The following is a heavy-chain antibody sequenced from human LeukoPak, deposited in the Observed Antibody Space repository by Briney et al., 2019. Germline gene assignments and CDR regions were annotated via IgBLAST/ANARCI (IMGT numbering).Heavy chain of an antibody. J-gene: IGHJ6*02. CDR1: GFTFRDWY. V-gene: IGHV3-11*01. CDR3: ARVARDIVVVPAAIHGNEYYYGMDV. CDR2: ISGSASDI. Sequence: GGSLRLSCAASGFTFRDWYLSWIRQAPGKGLEWVSYISGSASDIYYADSVKGRFTISRDNAKNSVFLQMNSLRAEDTAVYYCARVARDIVVVPAAIHGNEYYYGMDVWGQGTTVTVSS. D-gene: IGHD2-2*01.